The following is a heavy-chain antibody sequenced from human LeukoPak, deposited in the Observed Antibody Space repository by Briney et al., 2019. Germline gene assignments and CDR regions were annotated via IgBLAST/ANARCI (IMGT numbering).Heavy chain of an antibody. CDR2: INHSGST. D-gene: IGHD3-3*01. J-gene: IGHJ4*02. CDR3: ARRIRILEWLSDFDY. CDR1: GGSFSGNY. Sequence: SETLSLTCAVYGGSFSGNYWSWIRQPPGKGLEWIGEINHSGSTNYNPSLKSRVTISVDTSKNQFSLKLSSVTAADTAVYYCARRIRILEWLSDFDYWGQGTLVTVSS. V-gene: IGHV4-34*01.